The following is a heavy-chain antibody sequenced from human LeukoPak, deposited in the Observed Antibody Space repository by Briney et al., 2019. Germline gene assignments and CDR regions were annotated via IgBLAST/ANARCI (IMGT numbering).Heavy chain of an antibody. CDR3: AKAEGYDILTGLYY. CDR1: GFTFSSYA. V-gene: IGHV3-23*01. D-gene: IGHD3-9*01. Sequence: GGSLRLSCAPSGFTFSSYAMSWVRQAPGKGLEWVSGIGASGGSTYYADSVKRRFTISRDNSKNTLYLQMNRLRTEDTAVYYCAKAEGYDILTGLYYWGQGTLVTVSS. CDR2: IGASGGST. J-gene: IGHJ4*02.